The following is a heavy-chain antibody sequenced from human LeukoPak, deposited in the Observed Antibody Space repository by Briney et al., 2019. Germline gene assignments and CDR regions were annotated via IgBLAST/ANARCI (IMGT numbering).Heavy chain of an antibody. Sequence: PGGSLRLSCAASGFTFSSYWMHWVRQAPGKGLVWVSHIYSDGGTTSYADSVKGRFTISGDNAKNTLYLQMNSLRAEDTAVYYCARDHSTAGFDYWGQGTLVTVSS. CDR1: GFTFSSYW. V-gene: IGHV3-74*01. CDR2: IYSDGGTT. CDR3: ARDHSTAGFDY. D-gene: IGHD4-11*01. J-gene: IGHJ4*02.